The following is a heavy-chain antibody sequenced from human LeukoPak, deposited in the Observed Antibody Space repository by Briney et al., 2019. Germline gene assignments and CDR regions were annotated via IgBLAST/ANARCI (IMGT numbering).Heavy chain of an antibody. CDR2: IYYSGST. J-gene: IGHJ5*02. V-gene: IGHV4-59*01. CDR3: ARDGSGLYNWFDP. Sequence: SETLSLTCTVSGGSISSYYWSWIRQPPGKGLEWIGYIYYSGSTNYNPSLKSRVTISVDTSKNQFSLKLSSVTAADTAVYYCARDGSGLYNWFDPWGQGTLVTVSS. CDR1: GGSISSYY. D-gene: IGHD6-19*01.